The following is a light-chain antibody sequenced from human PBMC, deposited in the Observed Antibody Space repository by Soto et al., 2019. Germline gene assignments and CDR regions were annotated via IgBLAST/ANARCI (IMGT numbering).Light chain of an antibody. J-gene: IGLJ3*02. CDR1: SGYSTYG. CDR2: LNSDGSH. V-gene: IGLV4-69*01. CDR3: QTWGTGIWV. Sequence: QPVLTQSPSASASLGASVKLTCTLSSGYSTYGIAWHQQQPEKGPRFLMKLNSDGSHNKGDGIPDRFSGSSSGAERYLTISCLQLEDEADSYCQTWGTGIWVFGGGTKLTVL.